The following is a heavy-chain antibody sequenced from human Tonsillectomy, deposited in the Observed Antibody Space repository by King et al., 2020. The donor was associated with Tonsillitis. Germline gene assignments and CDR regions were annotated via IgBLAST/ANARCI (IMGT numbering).Heavy chain of an antibody. D-gene: IGHD3-22*01. CDR3: ARVEEHYYDTTTYPQYYLDY. V-gene: IGHV3-33*04. CDR1: GFSFPNSG. Sequence: VQLVESGGGVVQPGRSLRLSCAASGFSFPNSGMHWVRQAPGKGLEWVAALWYDGSNAYYADSVKGRFTISRDNSKSTLFLQMNSLRPEDTAVYYCARVEEHYYDTTTYPQYYLDYWGQGPLVTVSS. CDR2: LWYDGSNA. J-gene: IGHJ4*02.